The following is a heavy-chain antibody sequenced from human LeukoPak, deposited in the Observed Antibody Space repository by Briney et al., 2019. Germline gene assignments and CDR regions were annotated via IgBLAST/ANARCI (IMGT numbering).Heavy chain of an antibody. CDR1: GFTFSRFW. D-gene: IGHD5-24*01. CDR2: IKQDGSEI. Sequence: QPGESVPLSCAASGFTFSRFWMSWVRQAPGKGLEWVANIKQDGSEIHYVDSVKGRFTISRDNAKNSVYLQMNSLRAEDTAIYYCAKEATITDHNFDYWGQGTLVTVSS. V-gene: IGHV3-7*01. J-gene: IGHJ4*02. CDR3: AKEATITDHNFDY.